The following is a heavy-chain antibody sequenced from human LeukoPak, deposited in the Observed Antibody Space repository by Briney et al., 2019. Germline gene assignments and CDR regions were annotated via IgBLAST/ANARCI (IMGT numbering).Heavy chain of an antibody. J-gene: IGHJ4*02. D-gene: IGHD6-13*01. CDR1: GYTFTCYD. CDR2: MNPNSGNT. Sequence: ASVKVSCKASGYTFTCYDIDWVRQATGQGLERMGWMNPNSGNTGYAQKFQGRVTMTRNTSISTAYMELSSLRSEDTAVYYCARRLYRSSGGFVGYWGQGTLVTVSS. CDR3: ARRLYRSSGGFVGY. V-gene: IGHV1-8*01.